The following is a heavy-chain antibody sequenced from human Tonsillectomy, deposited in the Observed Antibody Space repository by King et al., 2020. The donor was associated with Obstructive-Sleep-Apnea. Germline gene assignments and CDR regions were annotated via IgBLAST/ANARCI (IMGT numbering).Heavy chain of an antibody. D-gene: IGHD3-22*01. J-gene: IGHJ4*02. CDR1: GFSLSTSGVG. Sequence: ITLKESGPTLVKPTQTLTPTCTFSGFSLSTSGVGVGLIRQPPGKALEWLALIYWDDDKRYSPSLKSRLTITKDTSKNQVVLTMTNMDPVETDTYYCAHRQEVYYDTSGFDYWGQGTLVTVSS. V-gene: IGHV2-5*02. CDR2: IYWDDDK. CDR3: AHRQEVYYDTSGFDY.